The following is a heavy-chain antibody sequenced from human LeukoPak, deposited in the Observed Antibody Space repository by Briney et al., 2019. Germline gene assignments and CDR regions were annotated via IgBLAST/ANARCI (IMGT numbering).Heavy chain of an antibody. CDR1: GFTFSDHY. V-gene: IGHV3-72*01. D-gene: IGHD2-15*01. CDR2: NRNKTKSYTT. Sequence: PGGSLRLSCAASGFTFSDHYMDWVRQAPGKGLEWVGRNRNKTKSYTTEYAASVKGRFAISRDDSKNSLLLQMNSLKTEDTAVYYCARVMSCSGGNCYYAFDIWGQGTMVTVSS. J-gene: IGHJ3*02. CDR3: ARVMSCSGGNCYYAFDI.